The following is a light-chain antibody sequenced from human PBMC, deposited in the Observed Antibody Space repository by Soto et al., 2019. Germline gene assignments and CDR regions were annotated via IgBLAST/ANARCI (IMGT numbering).Light chain of an antibody. CDR2: QVS. Sequence: DVVMTQSPLSLPVTLGQPASISCRSSQSLVYRDGNTYLNLFQQRPGQSPRRLIYQVSNRDSGVPDRFSGSGSGTEFTLKISRVEAEDVGVYYCMQGTHWPLTFGGGTKVEIK. CDR3: MQGTHWPLT. V-gene: IGKV2-30*01. J-gene: IGKJ4*01. CDR1: QSLVYRDGNTY.